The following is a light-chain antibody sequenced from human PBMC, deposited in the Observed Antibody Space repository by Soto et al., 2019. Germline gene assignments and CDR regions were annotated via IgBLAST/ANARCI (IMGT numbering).Light chain of an antibody. V-gene: IGKV1-5*03. CDR2: KAS. CDR3: QQYNSYSRT. J-gene: IGKJ1*01. CDR1: QSISRW. Sequence: EIQMTQSPSTLSASVGDRVTITCRASQSISRWLDWYQQKPGKAPKLLMYKASSLESGVPSRFSGSGSGTEFTLTISSLQPDDFATYYCQQYNSYSRTFGQGTKVEIK.